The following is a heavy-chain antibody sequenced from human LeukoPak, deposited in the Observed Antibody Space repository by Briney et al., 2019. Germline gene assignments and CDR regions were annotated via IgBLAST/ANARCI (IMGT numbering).Heavy chain of an antibody. CDR3: ARRLAVRTAPFDY. CDR2: IYYSGST. V-gene: IGHV4-59*08. Sequence: SETLSLTCTVSGGPISSYFWSWIRQPPGKGLEWIGYIYYSGSTNYSPSLQSRVTISVDTSKNQFSLTLRSVTAADTAVYYCARRLAVRTAPFDYWGQGTLVTVSP. CDR1: GGPISSYF. D-gene: IGHD2-21*02. J-gene: IGHJ4*02.